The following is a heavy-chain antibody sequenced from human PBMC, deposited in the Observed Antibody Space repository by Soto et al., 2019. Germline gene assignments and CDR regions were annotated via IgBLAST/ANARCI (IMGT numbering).Heavy chain of an antibody. Sequence: ASVKVSCKASGGTFSSYAISWVRQAPGQGLEWMGGIIPIFGTANYAQKFQGRVTIIADESTSTAYMELSSLRSEDTAVYYCARDRHDSSGYYSDYWGQGTLVTVSS. J-gene: IGHJ4*02. CDR3: ARDRHDSSGYYSDY. CDR2: IIPIFGTA. CDR1: GGTFSSYA. D-gene: IGHD3-22*01. V-gene: IGHV1-69*13.